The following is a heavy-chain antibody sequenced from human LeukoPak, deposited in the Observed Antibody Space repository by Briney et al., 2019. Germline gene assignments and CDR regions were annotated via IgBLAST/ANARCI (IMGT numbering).Heavy chain of an antibody. V-gene: IGHV1-18*01. CDR2: ISAYNGNT. D-gene: IGHD3-22*01. CDR1: GYTFTSYG. J-gene: IGHJ4*02. Sequence: ASVKVSCKASGYTFTSYGISWVRQAPGQGLEWMGWISAYNGNTNYAQKLRGRVTMTTDTSTSTAYIELRSLRSDDTAVYYCARAEDDYYDSSGYYLLDYFDYWGQGTLVTVSS. CDR3: ARAEDDYYDSSGYYLLDYFDY.